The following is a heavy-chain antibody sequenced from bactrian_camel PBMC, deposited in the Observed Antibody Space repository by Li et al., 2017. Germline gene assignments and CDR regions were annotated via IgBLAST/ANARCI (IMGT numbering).Heavy chain of an antibody. D-gene: IGHD4*01. Sequence: HVQLVESGGGSVQAGGSLRLSCTASGITVSNSCMGWFRQAPGKERDFVSAIDSDGNTKYADSVKGRFTISKDNAKNTLYLQMNSLKPEDTATYYCAQDCGWGSNIDCGRAWYQYNYWGQGTQVTVS. CDR3: AQDCGWGSNIDCGRAWYQYNY. CDR2: IDSDGNT. V-gene: IGHV3S53*01. J-gene: IGHJ4*01. CDR1: GITVSNSC.